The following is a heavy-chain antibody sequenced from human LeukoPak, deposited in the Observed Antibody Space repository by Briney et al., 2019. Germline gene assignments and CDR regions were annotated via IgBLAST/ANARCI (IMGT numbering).Heavy chain of an antibody. Sequence: GESLKISCKGSEYSFATYWIGWVRQMPGQGLEWMGIVFPGDSDTRYSPSFQGQVTISADKSISTAYLQWSSLKASDTAIYYCASEYCSGGNCYFDYWGQGTLVTVSS. CDR2: VFPGDSDT. CDR3: ASEYCSGGNCYFDY. CDR1: EYSFATYW. V-gene: IGHV5-51*01. J-gene: IGHJ4*02. D-gene: IGHD2-15*01.